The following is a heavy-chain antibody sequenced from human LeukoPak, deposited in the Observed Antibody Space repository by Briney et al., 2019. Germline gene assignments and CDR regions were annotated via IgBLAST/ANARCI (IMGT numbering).Heavy chain of an antibody. CDR3: ARMGDGNNSDYYYGLDV. D-gene: IGHD5-24*01. Sequence: PGGSLRLSCAASGFTVSSNYMSWVRQAPGKGLEWVSVTNSGGRTYYADSVKGRFTISRDNSKNTLYLQMNSLRAEDTAVYYCARMGDGNNSDYYYGLDVWGQGTTVTDSS. V-gene: IGHV3-53*01. CDR1: GFTVSSNY. J-gene: IGHJ6*02. CDR2: TNSGGRT.